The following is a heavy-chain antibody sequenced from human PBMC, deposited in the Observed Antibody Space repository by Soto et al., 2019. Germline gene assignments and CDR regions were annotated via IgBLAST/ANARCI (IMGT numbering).Heavy chain of an antibody. CDR2: IYYSGST. Sequence: KTSETLSLTCTVSGGSISSSSYYWGWIRQPPGKGLEWIGSIYYSGSTYYNPSLKSRVTISVDTSKNQFSLKLSSVTAADTAVYYCARRRRYDFNWFDPWGQGTLVTVSS. D-gene: IGHD3-3*01. V-gene: IGHV4-39*01. CDR3: ARRRRYDFNWFDP. J-gene: IGHJ5*02. CDR1: GGSISSSSYY.